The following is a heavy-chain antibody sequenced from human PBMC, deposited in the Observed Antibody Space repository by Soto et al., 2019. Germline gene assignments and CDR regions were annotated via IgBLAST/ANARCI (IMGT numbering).Heavy chain of an antibody. J-gene: IGHJ6*02. CDR3: ARVGATYGLYYYDSSGYYDSYYGMDV. CDR2: IYYSGST. Sequence: SETLSLTCTVSGGSISSYYWSWIRQPPGKGLEWIGYIYYSGSTNYNPSLKSRVTISVDTSKNQFSLKLSSVTAADTAVYYCARVGATYGLYYYDSSGYYDSYYGMDVWGQGTTVTVSS. D-gene: IGHD3-22*01. CDR1: GGSISSYY. V-gene: IGHV4-59*01.